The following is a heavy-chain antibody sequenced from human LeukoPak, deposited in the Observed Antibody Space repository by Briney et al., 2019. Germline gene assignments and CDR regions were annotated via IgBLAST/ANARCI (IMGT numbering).Heavy chain of an antibody. CDR1: GFTFSSYW. Sequence: PGGSLRLSCAASGFTFSSYWMSWVRQAPGKGLEWVAVISYDGSNKYYADSVKGRFTISRDNSKNTLYLQMNSLRAEDTAVYYCASRSTRSQAPLYYYGMDVWGQGTTVTVSS. V-gene: IGHV3-30*03. D-gene: IGHD2-2*01. CDR3: ASRSTRSQAPLYYYGMDV. CDR2: ISYDGSNK. J-gene: IGHJ6*02.